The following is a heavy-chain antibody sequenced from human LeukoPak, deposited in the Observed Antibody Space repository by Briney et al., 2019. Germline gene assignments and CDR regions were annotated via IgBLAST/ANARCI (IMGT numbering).Heavy chain of an antibody. Sequence: GGSLRLSCAASGFTVSSNYMSWVRQAPGKGLEWVSLISWDGGSTYYADSGKGRFTISRDNSKNSLYLQMNSLRAEDTALYYCAKALDYGDYSGIQHWGQGTLVTVSS. CDR2: ISWDGGST. D-gene: IGHD4-17*01. J-gene: IGHJ1*01. CDR3: AKALDYGDYSGIQH. V-gene: IGHV3-43D*03. CDR1: GFTVSSNY.